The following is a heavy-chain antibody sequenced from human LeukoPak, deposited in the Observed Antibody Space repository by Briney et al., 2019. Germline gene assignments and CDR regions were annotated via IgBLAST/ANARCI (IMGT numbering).Heavy chain of an antibody. CDR2: INHSGSS. V-gene: IGHV4-34*01. D-gene: IGHD3-10*01. CDR3: ARGRITMVRGVIITSHYYYGMDV. CDR1: GGSFSGYY. Sequence: SETLSLTCAVYGGSFSGYYWSWIRHPPAKGLEWMGEINHSGSSNYNPSLKSRVTISVDTSKNQFSLKLSSVTAADTAVYYCARGRITMVRGVIITSHYYYGMDVWGKGTTVTVSS. J-gene: IGHJ6*04.